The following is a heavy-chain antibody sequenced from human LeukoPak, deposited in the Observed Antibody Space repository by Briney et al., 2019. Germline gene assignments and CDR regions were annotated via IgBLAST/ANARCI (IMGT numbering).Heavy chain of an antibody. Sequence: ASVKVSCKTSGYPFINYDINWVRQASGQGLEWKGWMRPNSGKTGFAQKFQGRITMTRNISINTAYMELSSLRFDDTAVYFCARERGGQAGSYFPSWGQGTLVTVSS. D-gene: IGHD1-26*01. CDR1: GYPFINYD. CDR2: MRPNSGKT. CDR3: ARERGGQAGSYFPS. V-gene: IGHV1-8*01. J-gene: IGHJ4*02.